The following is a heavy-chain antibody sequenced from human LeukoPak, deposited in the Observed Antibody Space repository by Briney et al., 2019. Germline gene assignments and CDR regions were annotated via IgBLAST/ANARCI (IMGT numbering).Heavy chain of an antibody. Sequence: TGGSLRLSCAASGFTFDDYGMSWVRQAPGKGLEWVSGINWNGGSTGYADSVKGRFTISRDNAKNSLYLQMNSLRAEDTALYYCARDGPPAYYDFWSGYYGYYYYYMDVWGTRTTVTVSS. CDR1: GFTFDDYG. D-gene: IGHD3-3*01. CDR2: INWNGGST. V-gene: IGHV3-20*04. J-gene: IGHJ6*03. CDR3: ARDGPPAYYDFWSGYYGYYYYYMDV.